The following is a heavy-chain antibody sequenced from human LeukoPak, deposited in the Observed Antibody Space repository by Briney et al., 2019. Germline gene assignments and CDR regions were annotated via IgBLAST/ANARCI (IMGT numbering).Heavy chain of an antibody. V-gene: IGHV1-46*01. CDR3: ARGGDIKIEY. CDR1: GYTFTTYY. J-gene: IGHJ4*02. CDR2: INPSGGST. D-gene: IGHD2-15*01. Sequence: GASVKVSCKASGYTFTTYYMHWVRQAPGHGLEWMGIINPSGGSTSYAQKFQGRVTMTRDMSTSTIYMELSSLRSEDAAVYYCARGGDIKIEYWGQGTLVTVSS.